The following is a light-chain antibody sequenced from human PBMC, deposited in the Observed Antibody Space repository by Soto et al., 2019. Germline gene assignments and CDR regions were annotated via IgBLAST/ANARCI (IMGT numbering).Light chain of an antibody. CDR1: SSDGGGYNY. Sequence: QSALTQPASVSGSPGQSITISCTGTSSDGGGYNYVSWYQQHPGKAPKLMIYDGSNRPSGVSNRFSGSKSGNTASLTNSGLQAEDESDYYCSSYTRSNTLYVVFAGGTKLTVL. V-gene: IGLV2-14*01. CDR3: SSYTRSNTLYVV. J-gene: IGLJ2*01. CDR2: DGS.